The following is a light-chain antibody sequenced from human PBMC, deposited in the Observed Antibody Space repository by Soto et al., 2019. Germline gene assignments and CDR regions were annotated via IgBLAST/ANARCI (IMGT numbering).Light chain of an antibody. CDR3: QQYNSYSAT. CDR2: GAS. CDR1: QNIVNW. V-gene: IGKV1-5*01. Sequence: DIQMTQSPSTLSASVGDRVTITCRASQNIVNWLAWYQQKPGKAPIILIYGASTLERGVSSRFSGSGSGTEFTLTITKLQPGDFATYYCQQYNSYSATFGQGTRLEIK. J-gene: IGKJ5*01.